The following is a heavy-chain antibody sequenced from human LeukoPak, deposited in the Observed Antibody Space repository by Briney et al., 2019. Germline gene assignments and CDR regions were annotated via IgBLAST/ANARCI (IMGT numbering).Heavy chain of an antibody. V-gene: IGHV3-9*01. CDR1: GFTFDDYA. D-gene: IGHD6-19*01. CDR2: ISWDSKNI. CDR3: ARGNRDSSGFYYYYGMDV. J-gene: IGHJ6*02. Sequence: RRSLRLSCAASGFTFDDYAMFWVRQAPGKGLEWVSGISWDSKNIGYAASVKGRFTISRDNAKNSLHLQLSSLRAEDTAFYYCARGNRDSSGFYYYYGMDVWGQGTTVTVSS.